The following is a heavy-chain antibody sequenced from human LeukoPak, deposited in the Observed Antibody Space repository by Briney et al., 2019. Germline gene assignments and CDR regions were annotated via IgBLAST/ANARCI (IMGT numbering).Heavy chain of an antibody. V-gene: IGHV4-4*07. CDR1: GGSISSYY. CDR3: ARAPIVGSLGDAFDI. J-gene: IGHJ3*02. Sequence: PSETLSLTCTVSGGSISSYYWSWIRQPAGKGLEWIGRIYTSGSTNYNPSLKSRVTMSVDTSKNQFSLKLSSVTAADTAVYYCARAPIVGSLGDAFDIWGQGTMVTVSS. CDR2: IYTSGST. D-gene: IGHD1-26*01.